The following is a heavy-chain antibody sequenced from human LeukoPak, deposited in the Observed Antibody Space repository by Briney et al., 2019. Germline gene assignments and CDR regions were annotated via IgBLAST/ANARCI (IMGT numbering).Heavy chain of an antibody. CDR1: GFTFSSYS. Sequence: GGSLRLSCAASGFTFSSYSMNWVRQAPGKGLEWVSSISSSSSYIYYADPVKGRFTISRDNAKNSLYLQMNSLRAEDTAVYYCARAGKLAAAASLGYFDLWGRGTLVTVSS. D-gene: IGHD6-13*01. V-gene: IGHV3-21*01. J-gene: IGHJ2*01. CDR3: ARAGKLAAAASLGYFDL. CDR2: ISSSSSYI.